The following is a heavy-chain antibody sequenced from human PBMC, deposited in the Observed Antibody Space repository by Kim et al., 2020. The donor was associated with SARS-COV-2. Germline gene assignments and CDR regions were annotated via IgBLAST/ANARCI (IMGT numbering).Heavy chain of an antibody. D-gene: IGHD3-10*01. CDR3: ARFYGSGSSSLGP. V-gene: IGHV3-21*01. Sequence: GGSLRLSCAASGFTFSSYSMNWVRQAPGKGLEWVSSISSSSSYIYYADSVKGRFTISRDNAKNSLYLQMNSLRAEDTAVYYCARFYGSGSSSLGPWGQGTLVTVSS. CDR2: ISSSSSYI. CDR1: GFTFSSYS. J-gene: IGHJ5*02.